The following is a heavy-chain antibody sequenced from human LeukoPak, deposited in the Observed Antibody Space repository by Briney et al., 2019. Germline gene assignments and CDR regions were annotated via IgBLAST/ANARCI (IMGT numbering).Heavy chain of an antibody. J-gene: IGHJ3*02. CDR3: AQEATVTTVGAFDI. D-gene: IGHD4-17*01. V-gene: IGHV1-46*01. Sequence: ASVKVSCKASGYTFTSYYMHWVRQAPGQGLEWMGIINPSGGSTSYAQKFQDRVTITRDRSMSTAYMELSSLRSEDTAMYYCAQEATVTTVGAFDIWGQGTMVTVSS. CDR2: INPSGGST. CDR1: GYTFTSYY.